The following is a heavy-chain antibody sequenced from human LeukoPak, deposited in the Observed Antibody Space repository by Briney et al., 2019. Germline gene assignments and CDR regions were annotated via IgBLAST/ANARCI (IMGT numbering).Heavy chain of an antibody. Sequence: ASVKVSCKASGYTFTGYYMHWVRQAPGQGLEWMGWINPNSGGTNYAQKFQGRVTMTRDTSISTAYMELSRLRSEDTAVYYCARDRGIVGATFDYWGQGTLVTVSS. V-gene: IGHV1-2*02. CDR2: INPNSGGT. J-gene: IGHJ4*02. D-gene: IGHD1-26*01. CDR1: GYTFTGYY. CDR3: ARDRGIVGATFDY.